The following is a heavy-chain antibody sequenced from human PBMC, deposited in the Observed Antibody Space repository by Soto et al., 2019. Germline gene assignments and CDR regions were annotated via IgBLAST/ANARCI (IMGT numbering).Heavy chain of an antibody. CDR3: ARYLRFLEWLQGGWFDP. CDR2: VNPNSGGT. D-gene: IGHD3-3*01. V-gene: IGHV1-2*04. Sequence: ASVKVSCKASGYTFTGYYMHWVRQAPGQGLEWMGWVNPNSGGTNYAQKFQGWVTMTRDTSISTAYMELSRLRSDDTAVYLFARYLRFLEWLQGGWFDPWGQGTLVTVS. CDR1: GYTFTGYY. J-gene: IGHJ5*02.